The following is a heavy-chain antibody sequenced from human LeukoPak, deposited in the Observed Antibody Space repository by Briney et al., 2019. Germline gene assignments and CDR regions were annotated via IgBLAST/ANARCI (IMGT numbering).Heavy chain of an antibody. V-gene: IGHV3-21*01. CDR3: ARVVGATPQLDY. J-gene: IGHJ4*02. D-gene: IGHD1-26*01. CDR1: GFTFSSYS. Sequence: PGGSLRLSCAASGFTFSSYSMNWVRQAPGKGLEWVSSISSSSSYIYYADSVKGRFTISRDNAKNSLYLQMNSLRAEDTAVYYCARVVGATPQLDYWGQGTLVTVSS. CDR2: ISSSSSYI.